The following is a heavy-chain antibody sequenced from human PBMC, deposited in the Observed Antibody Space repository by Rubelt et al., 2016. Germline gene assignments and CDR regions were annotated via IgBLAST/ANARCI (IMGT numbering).Heavy chain of an antibody. Sequence: QLQLQESGPGLLKPSETLSLICSVSGGSISSSGYYWGWIRQPPGRGLEWIGSVSYSGSTYYNPSRKSRVTVSSDTSKNNCSLKVTSVTAADTAVYYCTRDRGQLLIDYWGQGAQVTVSS. J-gene: IGHJ4*02. CDR1: GGSISSSGYY. V-gene: IGHV4-39*07. CDR2: VSYSGST. CDR3: TRDRGQLLIDY. D-gene: IGHD1-26*01.